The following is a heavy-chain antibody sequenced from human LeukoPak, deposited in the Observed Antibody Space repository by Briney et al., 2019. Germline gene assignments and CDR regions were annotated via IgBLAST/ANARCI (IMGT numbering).Heavy chain of an antibody. CDR2: ISGSGSTM. CDR3: ARDRLGGHDASDI. V-gene: IGHV3-11*01. J-gene: IGHJ3*02. Sequence: GGSLRLSCAASGFTFSDYYMSWIRQAPGKGLEWVSYISGSGSTMYYADSVKGRFTISRDNAKNSLYLQVNSLRAEDTAVYFSARDRLGGHDASDIWGQGTTVTVSS. CDR1: GFTFSDYY. D-gene: IGHD3-16*01.